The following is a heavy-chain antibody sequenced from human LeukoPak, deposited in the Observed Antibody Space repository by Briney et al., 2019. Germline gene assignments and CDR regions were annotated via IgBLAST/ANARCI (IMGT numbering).Heavy chain of an antibody. J-gene: IGHJ4*02. D-gene: IGHD3-10*01. V-gene: IGHV1-2*02. Sequence: GASVKVSCKASGYTFTGYYMHWVRQAPGQGLEWMGWINPNSGGTNYAQKFQGRVTMTRDTSISTAYMELSSLRSEDTAVYYCARGREDYYGSGSYPCLGYWGQGTLVTVSS. CDR2: INPNSGGT. CDR1: GYTFTGYY. CDR3: ARGREDYYGSGSYPCLGY.